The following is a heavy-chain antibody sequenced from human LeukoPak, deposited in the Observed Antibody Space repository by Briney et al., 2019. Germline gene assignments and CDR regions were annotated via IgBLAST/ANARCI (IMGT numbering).Heavy chain of an antibody. CDR2: ISWNSGSI. V-gene: IGHV3-9*01. CDR1: GFTFDDYA. D-gene: IGHD3-10*01. J-gene: IGHJ3*02. CDR3: AKDIEQLWDDVRAFDI. Sequence: GRSLRLSCAASGFTFDDYAMHWVRQAPGKGLEWGSGISWNSGSIGYADSVKGRFTISRDNAKNSLYLQMNSLRAEDTALYYCAKDIEQLWDDVRAFDIWGQGTMVTVSS.